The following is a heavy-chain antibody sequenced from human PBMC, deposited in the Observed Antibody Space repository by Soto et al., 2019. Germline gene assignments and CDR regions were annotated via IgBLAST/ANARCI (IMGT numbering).Heavy chain of an antibody. Sequence: EVQLVESGGGLVKPGGSLRLSCAASGFTFSSYSMNWVRQAPGKGLEWVSSLSSSSSHIYHADSVKGRFTISRDNAKNSLYLQMNSLRVEDTAVYYCAREVYGSGDFAYWGQGTLVTVSS. J-gene: IGHJ4*02. CDR1: GFTFSSYS. D-gene: IGHD3-10*01. CDR3: AREVYGSGDFAY. CDR2: LSSSSSHI. V-gene: IGHV3-21*06.